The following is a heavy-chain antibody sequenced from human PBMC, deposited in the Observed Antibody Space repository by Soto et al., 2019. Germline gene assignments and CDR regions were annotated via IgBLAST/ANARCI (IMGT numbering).Heavy chain of an antibody. V-gene: IGHV5-51*01. J-gene: IGHJ5*02. D-gene: IGHD6-6*01. CDR3: ARQHPVSNSPSWFDP. Sequence: PGESLKISCKGSGYTFSNYWIGWVRQMPGKGLEWMGIIYPGDSDARYSPSFQGQVTFSVDKSISTAYLQWSSLKASDTAIYYCARQHPVSNSPSWFDPWGQGTLVTVSS. CDR1: GYTFSNYW. CDR2: IYPGDSDA.